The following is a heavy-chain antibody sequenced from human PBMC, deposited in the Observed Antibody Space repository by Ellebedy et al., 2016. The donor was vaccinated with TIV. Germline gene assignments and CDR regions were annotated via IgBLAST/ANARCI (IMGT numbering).Heavy chain of an antibody. V-gene: IGHV3-33*03. CDR3: VGFGVFNL. CDR2: IWYDESNE. Sequence: SLKISCAASGFTFSSYGMHWVRQAPGKGLEWVAVIWYDESNEYYADSVKGRFTISRENAKNALFLQMDGLRVDDSAVYYCVGFGVFNLWGQGAPVTVSS. D-gene: IGHD3-3*01. J-gene: IGHJ5*02. CDR1: GFTFSSYG.